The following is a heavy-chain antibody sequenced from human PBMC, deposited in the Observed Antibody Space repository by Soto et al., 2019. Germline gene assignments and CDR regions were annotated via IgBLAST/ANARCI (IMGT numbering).Heavy chain of an antibody. CDR3: ARDHHRYSGYDYVDY. D-gene: IGHD5-12*01. CDR2: ISSSSRYT. J-gene: IGHJ4*02. Sequence: QVQLVESGGGLVEPGGSLRLSCAASGFTFSDYYMSWIRQAPGKGLEWVSYISSSSRYTNYADAVKGRFTISRDNAKNSLYLQMNSLRAEDTAVYYCARDHHRYSGYDYVDYWGQGTLVTVSS. V-gene: IGHV3-11*05. CDR1: GFTFSDYY.